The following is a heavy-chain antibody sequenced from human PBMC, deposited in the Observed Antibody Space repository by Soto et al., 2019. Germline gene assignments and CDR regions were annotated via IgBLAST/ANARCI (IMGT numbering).Heavy chain of an antibody. Sequence: ASVKVSCKASGYTFTSYGISWVRQAPGQGLEWMGWISAYNGNTNYAQKLQGRVTMTTDTSTSTAYMELRSLRSDDTAVYYCARGFSTYDSSGYYPSGYGGQGTLVTVSS. CDR2: ISAYNGNT. J-gene: IGHJ4*02. CDR3: ARGFSTYDSSGYYPSGY. V-gene: IGHV1-18*01. D-gene: IGHD3-22*01. CDR1: GYTFTSYG.